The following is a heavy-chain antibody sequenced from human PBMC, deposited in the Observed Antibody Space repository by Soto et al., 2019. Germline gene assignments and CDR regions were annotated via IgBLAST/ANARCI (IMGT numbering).Heavy chain of an antibody. CDR3: ARDPNYYDSSGYLGSGWYFDL. CDR2: INPNSGGT. V-gene: IGHV1-2*04. D-gene: IGHD3-22*01. Sequence: QVQLVQSGAEVKKPGASVKVSCKASGYTFTGYYMHWVRQAPGQGLEWMGWINPNSGGTNYAQKFQGWVTMTRDTSISTASMELSRLRSDDTAVYYCARDPNYYDSSGYLGSGWYFDLWGRGTLVTVSS. J-gene: IGHJ2*01. CDR1: GYTFTGYY.